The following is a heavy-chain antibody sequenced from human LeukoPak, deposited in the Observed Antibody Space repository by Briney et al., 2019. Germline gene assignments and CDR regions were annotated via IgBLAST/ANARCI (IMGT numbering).Heavy chain of an antibody. D-gene: IGHD2-2*01. CDR2: ISYDGSNK. CDR1: GFTISSYA. CDR3: ARDPEDIVVVPAAPTFDY. Sequence: GRSLRLSCAASGFTISSYAMHWVRQAPGKGLEWVAVISYDGSNKYYADSVKGRFTISRDNSKNTLYLQMNSLRAEDTAVYYCARDPEDIVVVPAAPTFDYWGQGTLVTVSS. J-gene: IGHJ4*02. V-gene: IGHV3-30-3*01.